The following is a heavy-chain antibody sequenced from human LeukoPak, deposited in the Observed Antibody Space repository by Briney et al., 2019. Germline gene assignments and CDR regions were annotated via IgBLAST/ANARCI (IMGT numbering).Heavy chain of an antibody. D-gene: IGHD4-17*01. CDR3: ARVNWISDGDYNYYMDV. CDR2: IFTTWTT. V-gene: IGHV4-61*02. J-gene: IGHJ6*03. Sequence: SETLSLTCSVSGASIRRGGYYWSWIRHPPGKGLKGIGRIFTTWTTEYNPSLKSRATISIDTSKNQFSLKLTSATAADTAVYYCARVNWISDGDYNYYMDVWGKGTTVTVSS. CDR1: GASIRRGGYY.